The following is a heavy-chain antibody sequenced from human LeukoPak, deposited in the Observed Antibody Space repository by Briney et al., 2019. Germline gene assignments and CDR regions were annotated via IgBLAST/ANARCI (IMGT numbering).Heavy chain of an antibody. V-gene: IGHV1-2*02. D-gene: IGHD6-13*01. CDR2: INPDNGGT. J-gene: IGHJ4*02. CDR1: GYTFTDYY. Sequence: ASVKVSCKASGYTFTDYYIHWVRQAPGQGLAWMGMINPDNGGTHSAQMFQGRVTMTRDTSISTAYMELSRLRSDDTAVYYCARASTWPDYWGQGTLVTVSS. CDR3: ARASTWPDY.